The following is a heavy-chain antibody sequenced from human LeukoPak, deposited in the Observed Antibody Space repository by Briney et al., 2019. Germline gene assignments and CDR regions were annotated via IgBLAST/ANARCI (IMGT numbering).Heavy chain of an antibody. V-gene: IGHV4-39*07. CDR1: GDSIRDSGWS. J-gene: IGHJ3*02. CDR2: MPYDEKVSDNEIP. Sequence: SETLSLTCTVSGDSIRDSGWSWGWIRQPPGKGLEWIGTMPYDEKVSDNEIPSYNPSLKSRVTISLDTSKKQFSLKLTSVTAADTAVYSCARTRRGYTYGFRSRELLKAFDIRGQGTVVTVSS. CDR3: ARTRRGYTYGFRSRELLKAFDI. D-gene: IGHD5-18*01.